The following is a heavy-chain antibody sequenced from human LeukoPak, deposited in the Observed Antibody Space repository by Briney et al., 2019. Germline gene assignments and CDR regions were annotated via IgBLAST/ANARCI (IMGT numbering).Heavy chain of an antibody. CDR2: ISYDGSNK. V-gene: IGHV3-30*18. Sequence: GRSLRLSCAASGFTFSSYGMHWVRQAPGKGLEWVAVISYDGSNKYYADSVKGRFTISRDNSKNTLYLQMNSLRAEDTAVYYCAKAWASVGATDHFDYWGQGTLVTVSS. J-gene: IGHJ4*02. CDR3: AKAWASVGATDHFDY. D-gene: IGHD1-26*01. CDR1: GFTFSSYG.